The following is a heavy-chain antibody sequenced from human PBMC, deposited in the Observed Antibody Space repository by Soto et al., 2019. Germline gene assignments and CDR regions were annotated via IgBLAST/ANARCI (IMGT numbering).Heavy chain of an antibody. D-gene: IGHD2-15*01. CDR2: MNPNSGNT. V-gene: IGHV1-8*01. Sequence: ASVKVSCKASGYTFTSYDINWVRQATGQGLEWMGWMNPNSGNTGYAQKFQGRVTMTRNTSISTAYMELRSLRSDDTAVYYCARGRYCSGGSCYPDENFDYWGQGTLVTVSS. CDR1: GYTFTSYD. J-gene: IGHJ4*02. CDR3: ARGRYCSGGSCYPDENFDY.